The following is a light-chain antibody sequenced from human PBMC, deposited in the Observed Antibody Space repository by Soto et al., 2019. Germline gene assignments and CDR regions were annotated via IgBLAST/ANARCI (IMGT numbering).Light chain of an antibody. Sequence: EIVWTQSPGTLSLSPGERATLSCRASQSISTRYLAWYQQKPGQAPRLLIYGASHRATDIPDRFSGSGSGPAFSLTISRLEPEDFAVYYCQEYGSSRTFGQGTKVDIK. J-gene: IGKJ1*01. CDR1: QSISTRY. V-gene: IGKV3-20*01. CDR2: GAS. CDR3: QEYGSSRT.